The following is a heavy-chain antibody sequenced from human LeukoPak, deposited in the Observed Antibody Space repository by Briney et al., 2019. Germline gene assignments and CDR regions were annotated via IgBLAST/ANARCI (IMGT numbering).Heavy chain of an antibody. Sequence: SENLSLTCAVYGGSFSGYYWSWIRQPPGKGLEWIGEINHSGSTNYNPSLKSRVTISVDTSKNQFPLKLSSVTAADTAVYYCARVRITMTYDAFDIWGQGTMVTVSS. D-gene: IGHD3-22*01. CDR3: ARVRITMTYDAFDI. V-gene: IGHV4-34*01. CDR1: GGSFSGYY. J-gene: IGHJ3*02. CDR2: INHSGST.